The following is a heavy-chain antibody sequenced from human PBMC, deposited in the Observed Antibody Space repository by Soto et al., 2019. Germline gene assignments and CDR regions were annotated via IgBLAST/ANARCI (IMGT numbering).Heavy chain of an antibody. J-gene: IGHJ4*02. V-gene: IGHV1-69*01. CDR1: GGTFSSYA. Sequence: QVQLVQSGAEVKKPGSSVKVSCKPSGGTFSSYAISWVRQAPGQGLEWMGGIIPIFGTGNYAQKFQGRVTITADESTSTADMELSSLRSEDTAVYFCAREGLYGSGSYYSKALDYWGQGTLVTVSS. CDR2: IIPIFGTG. D-gene: IGHD3-10*01. CDR3: AREGLYGSGSYYSKALDY.